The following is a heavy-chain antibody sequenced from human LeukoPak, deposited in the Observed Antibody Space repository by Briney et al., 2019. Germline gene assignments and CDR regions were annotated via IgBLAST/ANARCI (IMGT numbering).Heavy chain of an antibody. CDR2: IYYSGST. Sequence: PSETLSLTCTVSGGSISSYYWSWIRLPPGKGLEWIGYIYYSGSTNYNPSLKSRVTISVDTSKNQFSLKLSSVTAADTAVYYCARTVEIDYYYGMDVWGQGITVTVSS. J-gene: IGHJ6*02. CDR1: GGSISSYY. CDR3: ARTVEIDYYYGMDV. V-gene: IGHV4-59*01. D-gene: IGHD5-12*01.